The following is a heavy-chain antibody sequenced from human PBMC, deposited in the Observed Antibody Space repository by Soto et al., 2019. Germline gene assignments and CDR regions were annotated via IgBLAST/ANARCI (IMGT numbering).Heavy chain of an antibody. CDR3: ARDRYSSRGMDV. D-gene: IGHD5-18*01. J-gene: IGHJ6*02. Sequence: QPGCSIRLSRAASGFTFNSSGMPWVRQAPGKGLEWVAVIWYDGSNKYYADSVKGRFTISRDNSKNTLYLQMNSLRAEDTAVYYCARDRYSSRGMDVWGQPPTGTVYS. V-gene: IGHV3-33*01. CDR1: GFTFNSSG. CDR2: IWYDGSNK.